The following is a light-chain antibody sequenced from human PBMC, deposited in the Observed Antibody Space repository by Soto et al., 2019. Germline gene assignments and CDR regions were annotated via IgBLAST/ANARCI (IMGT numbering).Light chain of an antibody. CDR3: SSYTSSSTYV. CDR2: DVS. Sequence: QSVLTQPASVSGSPGQSITISCTGTSSDVGGYHYVSWYQQYPGKAPKVMIYDVSNRPSGVFNRFSGSKSGTTASLTISGLQAEDEADYYRSSYTSSSTYVFGTGTKVTVL. J-gene: IGLJ1*01. CDR1: SSDVGGYHY. V-gene: IGLV2-14*01.